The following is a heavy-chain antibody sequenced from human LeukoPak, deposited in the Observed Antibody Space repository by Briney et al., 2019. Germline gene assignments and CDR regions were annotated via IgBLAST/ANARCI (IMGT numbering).Heavy chain of an antibody. CDR2: INHSGST. CDR1: GGSFSGYY. V-gene: IGHV4-34*01. Sequence: PSGTLSLTCAVYGGSFSGYYWSWIRQPPGKGLEWIGEINHSGSTNYNPSLKSRVTISVDTSKNQFSLKLSSVTAADTAVYYCARSDFWSGYRYFDYWGQGTLVTVSS. J-gene: IGHJ4*02. CDR3: ARSDFWSGYRYFDY. D-gene: IGHD3-3*01.